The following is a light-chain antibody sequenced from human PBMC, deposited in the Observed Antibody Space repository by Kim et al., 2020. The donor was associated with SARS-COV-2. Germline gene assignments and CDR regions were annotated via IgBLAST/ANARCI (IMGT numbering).Light chain of an antibody. CDR1: SSDMGSYNR. Sequence: GKSATPSCTGPSSDMGSYNRVSWYQQPPSTAPKLMIYEVSNRPSGVPDRFSGSKSGNTASLTISGLQAEDEADYYCSSYTSSSTYVFGTGTKVTVL. V-gene: IGLV2-18*02. J-gene: IGLJ1*01. CDR3: SSYTSSSTYV. CDR2: EVS.